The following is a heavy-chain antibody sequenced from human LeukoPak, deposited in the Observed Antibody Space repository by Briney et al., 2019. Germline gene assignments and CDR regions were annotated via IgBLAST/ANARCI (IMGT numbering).Heavy chain of an antibody. CDR3: ARESAAAAGLPGFGY. D-gene: IGHD6-13*01. V-gene: IGHV3-66*01. CDR2: IYSGGST. CDR1: GFTVSSSY. J-gene: IGHJ4*02. Sequence: GGSLRLSCAASGFTVSSSYMSWVRQAPGKGLEWVSVIYSGGSTYYADSVKGRFTISRDNSKNTLYLQMNSLRAEDTAVYYCARESAAAAGLPGFGYWGQGALVTVSS.